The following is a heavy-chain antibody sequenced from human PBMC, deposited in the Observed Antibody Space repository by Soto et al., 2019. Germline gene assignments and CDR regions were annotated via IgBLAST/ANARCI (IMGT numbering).Heavy chain of an antibody. Sequence: PGGSLRLSCAASGFTFSFFAMSWVRQAPGKGLEWVSGIGGGDDDRYYADSVKGRFTISRDNPRNTVFLQMSSLRGEDTAIYFCVKDRMDHNSVWDPFDIWGQGTMVTVSS. CDR2: IGGGDDDR. CDR3: VKDRMDHNSVWDPFDI. CDR1: GFTFSFFA. D-gene: IGHD1-20*01. V-gene: IGHV3-23*01. J-gene: IGHJ3*02.